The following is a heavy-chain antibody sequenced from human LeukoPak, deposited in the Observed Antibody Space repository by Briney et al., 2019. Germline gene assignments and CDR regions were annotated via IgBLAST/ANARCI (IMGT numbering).Heavy chain of an antibody. CDR3: ARGTAGYHSSYFDY. V-gene: IGHV3-7*01. D-gene: IGHD3-16*02. CDR2: IKQDGGVK. Sequence: GGSLRLSCTAAGFTFSSYWMSWVRQAPGKVLEWVATIKQDGGVKNYVDSVKGRFTVSRDNAENSLYLQMNSLRAEDTAVYYCARGTAGYHSSYFDYWGQGTLVTVSS. J-gene: IGHJ4*02. CDR1: GFTFSSYW.